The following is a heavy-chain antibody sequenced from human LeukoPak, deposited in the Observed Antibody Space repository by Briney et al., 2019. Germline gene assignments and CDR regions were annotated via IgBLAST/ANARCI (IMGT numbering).Heavy chain of an antibody. Sequence: GGSLRLSCTASGFTFNIYAMTWVCQAPGKGLEWVSSISGSGDTTYYADSVKGRFTISRDNSKNTLYLQMNSLRAEDTAVYYCAKDFLYDTLAGVGLSDYGGQGTLVTVSS. CDR1: GFTFNIYA. V-gene: IGHV3-23*01. J-gene: IGHJ4*02. CDR3: AKDFLYDTLAGVGLSDY. CDR2: ISGSGDTT. D-gene: IGHD3-9*01.